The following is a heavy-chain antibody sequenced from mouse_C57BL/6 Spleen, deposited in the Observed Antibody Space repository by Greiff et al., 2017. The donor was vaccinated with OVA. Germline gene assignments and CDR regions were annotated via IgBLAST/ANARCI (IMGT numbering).Heavy chain of an antibody. CDR2: IYHGSGST. CDR3: ASDYYGSSYEYYYAMDY. Sequence: QVQLQQPGAELVKPGASVKMSCKASGYTFTSYWITWVKQRPGPGLEWIGDIYHGSGSTNYHEKFKSKATLTVDTSSSTAYLQLSSLTSEDSAVYYCASDYYGSSYEYYYAMDYWGQGTSVTVSS. V-gene: IGHV1-55*01. J-gene: IGHJ4*01. D-gene: IGHD1-1*01. CDR1: GYTFTSYW.